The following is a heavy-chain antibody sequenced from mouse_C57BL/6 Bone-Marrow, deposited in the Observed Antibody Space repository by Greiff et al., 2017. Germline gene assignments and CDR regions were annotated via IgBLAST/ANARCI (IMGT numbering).Heavy chain of an antibody. CDR1: GFNIKDDY. V-gene: IGHV14-4*01. CDR2: IDPENGDT. D-gene: IGHD1-1*01. Sequence: EVMLQQSGAELVRPGASVKLSCTASGFNIKDDYMHWVKQRPEQGLEWIGWIDPENGDTEYASKFQGKATITADTSSNTAYLQLSSLTSEDTAVYYCTTLLRFYAMDYWGQGTSVTVSS. J-gene: IGHJ4*01. CDR3: TTLLRFYAMDY.